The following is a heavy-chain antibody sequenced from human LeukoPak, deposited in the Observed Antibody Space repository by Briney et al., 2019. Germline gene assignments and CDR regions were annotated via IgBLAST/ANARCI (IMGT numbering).Heavy chain of an antibody. CDR1: GFTFDDYA. Sequence: GRSLRLSCAASGFTFDDYAMHWVRQAPGKGLEWVSGISWNSGSIGYADSVKGRFTISRDNAKNSLYLQMNSLRAEDTALYYCAKDISSGGYDYALGDGHYFDYWGQGTLVTVSS. V-gene: IGHV3-9*01. CDR2: ISWNSGSI. J-gene: IGHJ4*02. D-gene: IGHD5-12*01. CDR3: AKDISSGGYDYALGDGHYFDY.